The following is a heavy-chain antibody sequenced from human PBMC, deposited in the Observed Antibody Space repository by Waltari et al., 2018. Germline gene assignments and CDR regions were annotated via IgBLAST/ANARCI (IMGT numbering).Heavy chain of an antibody. CDR1: GFTFSTFW. CDR2: IKPDGTST. V-gene: IGHV3-74*01. Sequence: EVQLVESGGGLVHPGGFLRLSCEASGFTFSTFWMHWVRHLPGKGLVWVSHIKPDGTSTDYGDSVEGRFTISRDNAKNTLYLQMNSLRAEDMAIYYCVRDLYGRDDVWGQGTMVTVSS. D-gene: IGHD3-10*01. CDR3: VRDLYGRDDV. J-gene: IGHJ3*01.